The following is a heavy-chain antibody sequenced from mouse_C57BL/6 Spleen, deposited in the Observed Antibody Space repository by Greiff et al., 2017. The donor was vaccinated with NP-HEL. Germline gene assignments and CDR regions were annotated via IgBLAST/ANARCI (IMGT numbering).Heavy chain of an antibody. CDR1: GYSFTSYY. CDR2: IYPGSGST. CDR3: ARSESNYVGLLAY. D-gene: IGHD2-5*01. V-gene: IGHV1-66*01. J-gene: IGHJ3*01. Sequence: QVQLKQSGPELVKPGASVKISCKASGYSFTSYYIHWVKQRPGQGLEWIGWIYPGSGSTTSNEKVKGKATLTADTSSSTAYMQLSSLTSEDSAVYYCARSESNYVGLLAYWGQGTLVTVSA.